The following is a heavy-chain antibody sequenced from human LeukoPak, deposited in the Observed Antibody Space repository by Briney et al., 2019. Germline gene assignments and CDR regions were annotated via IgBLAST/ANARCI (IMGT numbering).Heavy chain of an antibody. CDR3: ARMRRITIFGVVIGANWFDP. V-gene: IGHV4-59*04. Sequence: PSETLSLTCTVSGGSISSYYWSWIRQPPGKGLEWIGSIYYSGSTYYNPSLKSRVTISVDTSKNQFSLKLSSVTAADTAVYYCARMRRITIFGVVIGANWFDPWGQGTLVTVSS. J-gene: IGHJ5*02. D-gene: IGHD3-3*01. CDR2: IYYSGST. CDR1: GGSISSYY.